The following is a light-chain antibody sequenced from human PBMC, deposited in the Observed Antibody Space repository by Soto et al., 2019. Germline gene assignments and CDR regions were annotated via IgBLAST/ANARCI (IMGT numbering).Light chain of an antibody. CDR1: RSDIGSNNY. Sequence: QSALTQPASVSGSPGKSIPISCSGTRSDIGSNNYVAWYQQFPGKTPKFLIYGVSNLPSGVSSRCSGSKSGNTASLPISGRQAEDEDADYCSSYTDSSSSYVFGSGTKVTVL. J-gene: IGLJ1*01. CDR2: GVS. V-gene: IGLV2-14*01. CDR3: SSYTDSSSSYV.